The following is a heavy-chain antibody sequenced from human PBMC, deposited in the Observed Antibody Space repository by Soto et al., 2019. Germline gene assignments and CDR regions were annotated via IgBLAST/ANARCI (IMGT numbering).Heavy chain of an antibody. J-gene: IGHJ3*02. V-gene: IGHV1-69*12. D-gene: IGHD6-19*01. Sequence: QVQLVQSGAEVKKPGSSVKVSCKASGGTFSSYAISWVRQVPGQGLEWMGGIIPIFGTANYAQKFQGRVTITVDESTSTAYMELSSLRSEDTAVYYCARDLSVAVAGNFAFDIWGQGTMVTVSS. CDR2: IIPIFGTA. CDR3: ARDLSVAVAGNFAFDI. CDR1: GGTFSSYA.